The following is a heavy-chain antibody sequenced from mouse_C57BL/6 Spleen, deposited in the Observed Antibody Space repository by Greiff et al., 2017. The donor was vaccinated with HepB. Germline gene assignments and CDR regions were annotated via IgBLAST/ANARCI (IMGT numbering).Heavy chain of an antibody. CDR1: GYTFTSYW. D-gene: IGHD2-12*01. CDR2: IHPSDSDT. V-gene: IGHV1-74*01. CDR3: AIIDSYEGAMDD. J-gene: IGHJ4*01. Sequence: QVQLQQPGAELVKPGASVKVSCKASGYTFTSYWMHWVKQRPGQGLEWIGRIHPSDSDTNYNQKFKGKSTLTVDKSSSPAYMQRSSLTSEDSAVYYCAIIDSYEGAMDDWGQGTSVTVSS.